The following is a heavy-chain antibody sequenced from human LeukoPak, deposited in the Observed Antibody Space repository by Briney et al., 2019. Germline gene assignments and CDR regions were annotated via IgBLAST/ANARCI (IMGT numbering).Heavy chain of an antibody. CDR2: IYYSGST. CDR3: ARPLNGGNSGGLWDY. V-gene: IGHV4-30-4*08. Sequence: PSETLSLTCTVSGGSISSGDYYWSWIRQPPGKGLEWIGYIYYSGSTYYNPSLKSRVTISVDTSRNQFSLKLSSVTAADTAVYYCARPLNGGNSGGLWDYWGQGTLVTASS. CDR1: GGSISSGDYY. D-gene: IGHD4-23*01. J-gene: IGHJ4*02.